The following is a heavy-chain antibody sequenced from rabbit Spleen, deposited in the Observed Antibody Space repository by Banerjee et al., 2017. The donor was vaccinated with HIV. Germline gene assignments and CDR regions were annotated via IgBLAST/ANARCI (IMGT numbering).Heavy chain of an antibody. CDR2: IDPVFGIT. D-gene: IGHD8-1*01. CDR3: ARDGAGGSYFAL. J-gene: IGHJ4*01. Sequence: QSLEESGGDLVKPGASLTLTRTASGFSFSSGYDMCWVRQAPGKGLEWIGYIDPVFGITYYANWVNGRFSISRDNAQNTVFLQMTSLTAADTATYFCARDGAGGSYFALWGPGTLVTVS. V-gene: IGHV1S40*01. CDR1: GFSFSSGYD.